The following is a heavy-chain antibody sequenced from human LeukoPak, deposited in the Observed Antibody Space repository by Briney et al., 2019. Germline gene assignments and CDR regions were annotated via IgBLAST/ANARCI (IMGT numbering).Heavy chain of an antibody. CDR3: ATSFASSSWCRNWFDP. CDR2: INHSGST. D-gene: IGHD6-13*01. CDR1: GGSFSGYY. Sequence: PSETLSLTCAVYGGSFSGYYWSWIRQPPGKGLEWIGEINHSGSTNYNPSLKSRVTISVDTSKNQFSLKLSSVTAADTAVYYCATSFASSSWCRNWFDPWGQGTLVTVSS. J-gene: IGHJ5*02. V-gene: IGHV4-34*01.